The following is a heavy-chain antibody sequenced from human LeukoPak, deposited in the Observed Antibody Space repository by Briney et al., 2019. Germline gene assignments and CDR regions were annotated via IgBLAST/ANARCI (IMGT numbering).Heavy chain of an antibody. V-gene: IGHV1-18*01. CDR3: ARDFSVELLLMDGMDV. D-gene: IGHD1-26*01. CDR2: ISAYNGNT. CDR1: GYTFTSYG. Sequence: ASVKVSCTASGYTFTSYGISWVRQAPGQGLEWMGWISAYNGNTNYAQKLQGRVTMTTDTSTSTAYMELRSLRSDDTAVYYCARDFSVELLLMDGMDVWGQGTTVTVSS. J-gene: IGHJ6*02.